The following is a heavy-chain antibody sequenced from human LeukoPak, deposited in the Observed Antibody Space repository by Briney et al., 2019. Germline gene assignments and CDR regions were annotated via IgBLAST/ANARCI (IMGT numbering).Heavy chain of an antibody. J-gene: IGHJ6*02. CDR1: GGTLSTYS. V-gene: IGHV1-69*13. Sequence: SLKVSSKASGGTLSTYSISWVRQAPGQGLEWMGGIIPIFNTINYAQRFQGRVTLTADESTNTAYMELSSLRSEDTAVYYCARGLSRWSTPTSSYYYRMDVWGQGTTVAVSS. D-gene: IGHD4-23*01. CDR3: ARGLSRWSTPTSSYYYRMDV. CDR2: IIPIFNTI.